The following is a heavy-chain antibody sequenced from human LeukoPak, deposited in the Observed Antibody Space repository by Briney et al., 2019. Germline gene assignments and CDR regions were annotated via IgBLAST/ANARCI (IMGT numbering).Heavy chain of an antibody. J-gene: IGHJ4*02. CDR1: GFTFSSYA. D-gene: IGHD3-9*01. CDR2: ISYDGSNK. V-gene: IGHV3-30-3*01. CDR3: AKEGEAGYSGGFDH. Sequence: GGSLRLSCAASGFTFSSYAMHWVRQAPGKGLEWVAVISYDGSNKYYADSVKGRFTISRDNSKKMVYVQMNSLRVEDTAVYYCAKEGEAGYSGGFDHWGQGTLVTVSS.